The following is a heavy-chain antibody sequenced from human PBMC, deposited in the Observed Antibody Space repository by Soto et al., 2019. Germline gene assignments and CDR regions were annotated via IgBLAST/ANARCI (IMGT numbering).Heavy chain of an antibody. CDR1: GGSISSSSYY. Sequence: QLQLQESGPGLVKPSETLSLTCTVSGGSISSSSYYWGWIRQPPGQGLEWIGSIYYSGSTYFNPYIKLRVTNSAATSKTQFSPKLSPVTAADTAVYYCARCAGWGGIAAAGTEGYYYGMDVWGQGTTVAVSS. D-gene: IGHD6-13*01. V-gene: IGHV4-39*01. J-gene: IGHJ6*02. CDR3: ARCAGWGGIAAAGTEGYYYGMDV. CDR2: IYYSGST.